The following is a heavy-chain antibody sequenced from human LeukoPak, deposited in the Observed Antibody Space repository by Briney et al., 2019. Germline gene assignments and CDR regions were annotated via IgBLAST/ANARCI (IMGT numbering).Heavy chain of an antibody. J-gene: IGHJ4*02. Sequence: GGSLRLSCAASGFSFTTYWMSWVRQAPGKGLEWVASIKQDGSEKYYVDSVKGRFTISRDNAKNSLYLQMNSLRAEDTAVYYCARGRTLFDYWGQGTLVTVSS. V-gene: IGHV3-7*01. CDR1: GFSFTTYW. CDR3: ARGRTLFDY. CDR2: IKQDGSEK. D-gene: IGHD1-14*01.